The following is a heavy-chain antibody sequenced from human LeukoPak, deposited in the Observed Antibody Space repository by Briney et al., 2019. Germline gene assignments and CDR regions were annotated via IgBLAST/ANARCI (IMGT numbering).Heavy chain of an antibody. V-gene: IGHV1-46*01. D-gene: IGHD3-22*01. J-gene: IGHJ4*02. CDR1: GYTFTSYY. CDR3: ARAINYYDSSGYYWYFDY. Sequence: ASVKVSCKASGYTFTSYYMHWVRQAPGQGLEWMGIINPSGGSTSYAQKFQGRVTMTRDTSTSTVHMELSSLRSEDTAVYYCARAINYYDSSGYYWYFDYWGQGTLVTVSS. CDR2: INPSGGST.